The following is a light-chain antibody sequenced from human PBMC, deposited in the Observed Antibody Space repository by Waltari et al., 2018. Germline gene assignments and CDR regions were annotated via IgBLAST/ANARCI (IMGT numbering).Light chain of an antibody. CDR2: KDE. J-gene: IGLJ1*01. CDR3: QSADSSGTYYV. CDR1: ALPTEY. V-gene: IGLV3-25*03. Sequence: SYELTQSPSQSVSPGQTATITCSGDALPTEYVYWYQQKPGQAPVLIIYKDEERPQGSPERFAGYSAGTTATLISRGVHAEDEADYYCQSADSSGTYYVVAAGTKVTVL.